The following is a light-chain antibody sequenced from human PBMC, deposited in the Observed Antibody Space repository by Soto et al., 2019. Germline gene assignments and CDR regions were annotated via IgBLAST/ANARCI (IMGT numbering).Light chain of an antibody. CDR2: AAS. V-gene: IGKV1-9*01. CDR3: QQLNSYPS. J-gene: IGKJ1*01. Sequence: IQLTQSPSSLSASVGDRVTITCRASQGISSYLAWYQQKPGKAPNLLIFAASALQSGVPSRFSGSGSGTGFTLTISSLQPEDFATYYCQQLNSYPSFGQGTKVDIK. CDR1: QGISSY.